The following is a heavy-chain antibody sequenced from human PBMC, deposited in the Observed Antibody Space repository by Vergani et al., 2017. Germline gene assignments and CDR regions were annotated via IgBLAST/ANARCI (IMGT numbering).Heavy chain of an antibody. CDR1: GFTFSSYA. V-gene: IGHV3-30-3*01. D-gene: IGHD1-1*01. CDR2: ISYDGSNK. CDR3: AKFPLNITTPDRGDF. J-gene: IGHJ4*02. Sequence: QVQLVESGGGVVQPGRSLRLSCAASGFTFSSYAMHWVRQAPGKGLEWVAVISYDGSNKHYADSVKGRFTISRDISKNTLYLQMNSLRAEDTAVYYCAKFPLNITTPDRGDFWGQGSLVTVSS.